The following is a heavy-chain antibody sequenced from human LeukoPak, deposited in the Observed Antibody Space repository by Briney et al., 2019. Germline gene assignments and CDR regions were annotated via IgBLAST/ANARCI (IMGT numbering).Heavy chain of an antibody. CDR3: APRAHCSGGSCYFWFDP. Sequence: SETLSLTCAVYGGSFSGYYWSWIRQPPGKGLEWIGEINHSGSTNYNPSLKSRVTISVDTSKNQFSLKLSSVTAADTAVYYCAPRAHCSGGSCYFWFDPWGQGTLVTVSS. CDR1: GGSFSGYY. D-gene: IGHD2-15*01. V-gene: IGHV4-34*01. CDR2: INHSGST. J-gene: IGHJ5*02.